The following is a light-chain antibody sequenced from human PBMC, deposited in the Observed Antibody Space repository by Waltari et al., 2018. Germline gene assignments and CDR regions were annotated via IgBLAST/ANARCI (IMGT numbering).Light chain of an antibody. Sequence: DIQMTQSPSSLSASVGDRVTLTCRASQGIRNDLHWYQQKPGRAPQDLITAASSLQSGVPSRFSGSGSGTEFTLTISSLQPEDFATYYCLQYYAYPRTFGQGTKVEIK. CDR3: LQYYAYPRT. CDR2: AAS. CDR1: QGIRND. V-gene: IGKV1-17*01. J-gene: IGKJ1*01.